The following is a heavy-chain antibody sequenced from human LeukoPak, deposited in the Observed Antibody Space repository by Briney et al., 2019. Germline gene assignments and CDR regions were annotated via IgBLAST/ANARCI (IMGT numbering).Heavy chain of an antibody. CDR3: ARDMEMATISGIDY. Sequence: GASVKVSCKASGYTFTSYAMHWVRQAPGQRLEWMGWINAGNGNTKYSQKFQGRVTITRDTSASTAYMELSSLRSEDTAAYYCARDMEMATISGIDYWGQGTLVTVSS. CDR1: GYTFTSYA. D-gene: IGHD5-24*01. J-gene: IGHJ4*02. V-gene: IGHV1-3*01. CDR2: INAGNGNT.